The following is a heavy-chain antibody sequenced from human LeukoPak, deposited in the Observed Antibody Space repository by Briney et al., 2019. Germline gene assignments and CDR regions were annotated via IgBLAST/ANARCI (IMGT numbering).Heavy chain of an antibody. CDR3: ARVSATFLGNSGYDYSGGDY. J-gene: IGHJ4*02. Sequence: PGGSLRLSCAASGFTFSSYSMNWVRQAPGKGLEWVSFISSRSSTIYYADSVKGRFTISRGNAKNSLYLQMNSLRAEDTAVYYCARVSATFLGNSGYDYSGGDYWGQGTLVIVSS. D-gene: IGHD5-12*01. CDR1: GFTFSSYS. V-gene: IGHV3-48*01. CDR2: ISSRSSTI.